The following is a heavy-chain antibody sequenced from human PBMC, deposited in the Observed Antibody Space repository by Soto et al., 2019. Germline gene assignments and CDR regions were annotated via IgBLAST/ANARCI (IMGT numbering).Heavy chain of an antibody. D-gene: IGHD3-10*01. Sequence: SETLSLTCTVSGGSVSGASYYWSWIRQPPGKGLEWIGNINHSGATNYNPSLKTRVTISVDTSKKQFSLKLRSVTSADTAVYYCARGLDFYGSGSPDLNGYWGQGTLVTVSS. CDR2: INHSGAT. J-gene: IGHJ4*02. V-gene: IGHV4-61*01. CDR1: GGSVSGASYY. CDR3: ARGLDFYGSGSPDLNGY.